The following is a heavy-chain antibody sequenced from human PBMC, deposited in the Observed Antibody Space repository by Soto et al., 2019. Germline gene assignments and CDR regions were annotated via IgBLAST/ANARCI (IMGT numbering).Heavy chain of an antibody. V-gene: IGHV4-59*08. CDR2: IYYSGST. D-gene: IGHD3-3*01. Sequence: SETLSLTCTVSAGSISSYYWSWIRQPPGKGLEWIGYIYYSGSTNYNPSLKSRVTISVDTSKNQFSLKLSSVTAADTAVYYCARLASYYDFSLGYPEGENLYDYYYMDVCGKGTTVT. J-gene: IGHJ6*03. CDR3: ARLASYYDFSLGYPEGENLYDYYYMDV. CDR1: AGSISSYY.